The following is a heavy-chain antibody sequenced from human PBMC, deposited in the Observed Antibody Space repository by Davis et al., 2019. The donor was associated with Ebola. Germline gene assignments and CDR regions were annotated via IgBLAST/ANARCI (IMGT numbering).Heavy chain of an antibody. Sequence: GESLKISCAASGFTFSDYEMNWVRQAPGKGLEWISDISGSGSTIYYADSVKGRFTISRDNAKNSLYLQMNSLRAEDTAVYYCARDLKDSWSGNLDYWGQGALVTVSS. D-gene: IGHD3-3*01. CDR2: ISGSGSTI. J-gene: IGHJ4*02. V-gene: IGHV3-48*03. CDR1: GFTFSDYE. CDR3: ARDLKDSWSGNLDY.